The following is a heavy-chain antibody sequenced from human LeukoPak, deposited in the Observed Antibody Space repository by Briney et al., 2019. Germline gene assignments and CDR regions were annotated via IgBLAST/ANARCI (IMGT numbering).Heavy chain of an antibody. CDR3: ARDQDGAAAGY. CDR1: GYTFTSHG. CDR2: INTYIGNT. V-gene: IGHV1-18*01. Sequence: ASVKVSCKASGYTFTSHGFSWVRQAPGQGLEWMGWINTYIGNTNYAQKFQGRVTVTTDTSTSTAYMELRSLRSDDTAVYYCARDQDGAAAGYWGQGTLVTVSS. D-gene: IGHD6-13*01. J-gene: IGHJ4*02.